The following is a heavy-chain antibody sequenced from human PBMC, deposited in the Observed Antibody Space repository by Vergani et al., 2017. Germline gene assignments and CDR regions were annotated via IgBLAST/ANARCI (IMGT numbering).Heavy chain of an antibody. J-gene: IGHJ4*02. CDR3: AIVTEYYDSSGYYFDY. CDR1: GYSLTELT. V-gene: IGHV1-24*01. CDR2: FDPEHGEV. Sequence: QVQLVQSGSEVRKPGASVKVSCQVSGYSLTELTIHWVRQAPGKGLEWMGGFDPEHGEVTFAHHIQCRVTMTEDRSTDTTYMELSSLRPEDTALYYCAIVTEYYDSSGYYFDYWGQGTLVTVSS. D-gene: IGHD3-22*01.